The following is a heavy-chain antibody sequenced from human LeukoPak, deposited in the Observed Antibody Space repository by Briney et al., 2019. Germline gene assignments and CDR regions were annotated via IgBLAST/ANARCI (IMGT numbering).Heavy chain of an antibody. V-gene: IGHV3-21*01. Sequence: GGSLRLSCAASGFTFSSYSMNRVRQAPGKGLEWVSSISSSSSYIYYADSVKGRFTISRDNAKNSLYLQMNSLRAEDTAVYYCARDLNDFWSGYYTGGDYWGQGTLVTVSS. CDR1: GFTFSSYS. CDR2: ISSSSSYI. J-gene: IGHJ4*02. CDR3: ARDLNDFWSGYYTGGDY. D-gene: IGHD3-3*01.